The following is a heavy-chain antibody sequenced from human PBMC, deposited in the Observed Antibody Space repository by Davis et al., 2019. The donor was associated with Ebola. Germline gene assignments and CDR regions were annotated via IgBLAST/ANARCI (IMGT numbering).Heavy chain of an antibody. CDR2: ISSSGTTI. CDR3: AREVGALYYFDY. V-gene: IGHV3-48*04. J-gene: IGHJ4*02. D-gene: IGHD1-26*01. Sequence: GGSLRLSCAASGFTFSSYAMSWVRQAPGKGLEWVSYISSSGTTIFYADSVKGRFTISRDNAKNSLYLQMNSLRAEDTALYHCAREVGALYYFDYWGQGTLVTVSS. CDR1: GFTFSSYA.